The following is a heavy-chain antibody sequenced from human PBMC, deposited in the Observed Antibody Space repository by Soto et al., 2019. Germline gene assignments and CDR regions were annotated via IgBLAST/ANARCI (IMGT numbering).Heavy chain of an antibody. CDR3: ARDLYSTSWYVRAFDI. V-gene: IGHV1-46*03. CDR2: INPTTTTT. J-gene: IGHJ3*02. D-gene: IGHD6-13*01. CDR1: ENTFSTYS. Sequence: QVHLVQSGAEVKKPGTSVKVSCKASENTFSTYSLHWVRQAPGQGLEWMGVINPTTTTTTDAQKFQGRVTMTRDTSTSTVFLELSSLRSGDTAVYFCARDLYSTSWYVRAFDIWGQGTMVTVSS.